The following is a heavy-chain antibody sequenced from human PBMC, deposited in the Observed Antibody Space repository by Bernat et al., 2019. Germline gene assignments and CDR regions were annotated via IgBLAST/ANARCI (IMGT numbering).Heavy chain of an antibody. D-gene: IGHD6-6*01. Sequence: QLQLQESGPGLVKPSETLSLTCTVSGGSISSSSYYWGWIRQPPGKGLEWIGSIYYSGSTYYNPSLKSRVTISVDTSKNQFSLKLSSVTAADTAVYYCARDKSSSSPFLDAFDIWGQGTMVTVSS. V-gene: IGHV4-39*02. J-gene: IGHJ3*02. CDR3: ARDKSSSSPFLDAFDI. CDR1: GGSISSSSYY. CDR2: IYYSGST.